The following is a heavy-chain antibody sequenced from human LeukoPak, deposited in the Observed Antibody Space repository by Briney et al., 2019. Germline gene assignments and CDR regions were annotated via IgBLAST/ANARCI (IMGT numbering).Heavy chain of an antibody. Sequence: SETLSLTCTVSGGSISSYYWSWIRQPPGKGLEWIGEIKHSGSTNDNPSLKTRVTISVDTSKNQFSLKLSSVTAADTAVYYCARGRGVGYSSSWPLNNWFDPWGQGTLVTVSS. D-gene: IGHD6-13*01. V-gene: IGHV4-34*01. J-gene: IGHJ5*02. CDR3: ARGRGVGYSSSWPLNNWFDP. CDR2: IKHSGST. CDR1: GGSISSYY.